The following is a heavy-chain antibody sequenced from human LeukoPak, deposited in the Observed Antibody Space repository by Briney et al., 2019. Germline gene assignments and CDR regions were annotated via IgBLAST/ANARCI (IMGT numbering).Heavy chain of an antibody. D-gene: IGHD1-26*01. J-gene: IGHJ4*02. V-gene: IGHV1-8*01. CDR3: ARDGVGALKLPSDY. Sequence: KFQGRVTMTRNTSISTAYMELSSLRSDDTAMYYCARDGVGALKLPSDYWGQGTLVTVSS.